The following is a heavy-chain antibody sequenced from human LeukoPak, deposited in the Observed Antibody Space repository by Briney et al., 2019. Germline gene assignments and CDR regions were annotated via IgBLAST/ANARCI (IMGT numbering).Heavy chain of an antibody. Sequence: ASVKVSCQASGYIFTSYNINWVRQAPGQGLEWMGIINPSGGSTNYAQKFQGRVTMTRDTSTSTDYMELSSMRSEDTAVYYCARTESSPSAFYYYYYMDVWGKGTTVTVSS. CDR1: GYIFTSYN. J-gene: IGHJ6*03. D-gene: IGHD6-6*01. V-gene: IGHV1-46*01. CDR2: INPSGGST. CDR3: ARTESSPSAFYYYYYMDV.